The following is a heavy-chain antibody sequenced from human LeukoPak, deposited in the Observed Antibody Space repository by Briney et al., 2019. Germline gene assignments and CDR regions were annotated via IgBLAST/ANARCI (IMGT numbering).Heavy chain of an antibody. V-gene: IGHV3-21*01. J-gene: IGHJ4*02. CDR2: ISSSSSYI. D-gene: IGHD3-16*02. Sequence: PGGSLRLSCAASVFTFSSYSMNWVRQAPGEGLEWVSSISSSSSYIYYADSVKGRFTISRDNAKNSLYMQINSLRAEDTAVYYCARGVNYDYVWGSYRAYYFDYWGQGTLVTVSS. CDR1: VFTFSSYS. CDR3: ARGVNYDYVWGSYRAYYFDY.